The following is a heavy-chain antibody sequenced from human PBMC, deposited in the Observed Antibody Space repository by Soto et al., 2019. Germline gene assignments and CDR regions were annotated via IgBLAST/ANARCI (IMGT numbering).Heavy chain of an antibody. CDR2: IKSKTEGGTT. V-gene: IGHV3-15*07. J-gene: IGHJ4*02. Sequence: EVQLVESGGDLVKPGGSLRLSCAASGFTFSDAWMNWVRQAPGKGLEWVGRIKSKTEGGTTDYAAPVKGRFTISRDDLKNTLYLQMSSLKNEDTAVYYCTIGPRFQSSNDYWGQGTLVTVSS. CDR1: GFTFSDAW. D-gene: IGHD2-21*01. CDR3: TIGPRFQSSNDY.